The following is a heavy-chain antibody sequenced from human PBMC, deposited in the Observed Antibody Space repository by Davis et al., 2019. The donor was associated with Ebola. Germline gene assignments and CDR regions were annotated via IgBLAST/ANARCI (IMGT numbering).Heavy chain of an antibody. J-gene: IGHJ3*02. CDR1: GGSISSYY. D-gene: IGHD4-17*01. CDR2: IYYSGST. Sequence: SETLSLTCTVSGGSISSYYWSWIRQPPGKGLEWMGYIYYSGSTNYNPSLKSRVTISVDTSKNQFSLKLSSVTAADTAVYYCARDGYGEGAFDIWGQGTMVTVSS. CDR3: ARDGYGEGAFDI. V-gene: IGHV4-59*01.